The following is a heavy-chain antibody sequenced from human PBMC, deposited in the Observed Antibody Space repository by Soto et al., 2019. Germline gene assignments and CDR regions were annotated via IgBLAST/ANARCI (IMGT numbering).Heavy chain of an antibody. D-gene: IGHD6-19*01. CDR1: GYTFTSYG. CDR3: AREVVRVADTRWFDP. Sequence: QVQLVQSGAEVKKPGGSVKVTCKASGYTFTSYGISWVRQAPGQGLEWMGWSSAYNGNTNYAQKLQGRVTMTTDTSTSTAYMELRSLRSDDTAVYYCAREVVRVADTRWFDPWGQGTLVTVSS. V-gene: IGHV1-18*01. CDR2: SSAYNGNT. J-gene: IGHJ5*02.